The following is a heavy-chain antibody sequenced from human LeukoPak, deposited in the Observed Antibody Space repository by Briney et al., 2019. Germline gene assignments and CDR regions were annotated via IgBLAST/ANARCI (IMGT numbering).Heavy chain of an antibody. CDR3: AGGFDY. CDR2: IYTSGNT. CDR1: GGSISSSSYY. J-gene: IGHJ4*02. Sequence: SETLSLTCTVSGGSISSSSYYWSWIRQPAGKGLEWIGRIYTSGNTNYNPSLKSRVTMSIDTSKNQFSLKLGSVTAADTAVYYCAGGFDYWGQGTLVTVSS. V-gene: IGHV4-61*02.